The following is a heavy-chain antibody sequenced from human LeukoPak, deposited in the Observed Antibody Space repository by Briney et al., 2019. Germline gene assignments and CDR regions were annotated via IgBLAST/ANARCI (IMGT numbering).Heavy chain of an antibody. D-gene: IGHD6-6*01. V-gene: IGHV3-21*01. J-gene: IGHJ4*02. CDR1: GFTFSSYS. CDR3: ARERDSSSFFDY. CDR2: ISSSSSYI. Sequence: GGSLRLSCAASGFTFSSYSMTWVRQAPGKGLEWVSSISSSSSYIYYADSVKGRFTTSRDNAKNSLYLQMNSLRAEDTAVYYCARERDSSSFFDYWGQGTLVTVSS.